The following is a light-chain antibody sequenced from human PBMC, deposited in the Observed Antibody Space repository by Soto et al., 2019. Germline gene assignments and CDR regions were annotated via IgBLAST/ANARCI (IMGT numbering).Light chain of an antibody. Sequence: DIQMTQSPSTLPASVGDRVTITCRASQSISNWLAWYQQKPGTAPKVLIYHASNLQSGVPSRFSGSGSGTDFTLTIRSLQPEDFATYHCQQLSSYPVTFGQGTKVDIK. V-gene: IGKV1-5*01. J-gene: IGKJ1*01. CDR2: HAS. CDR3: QQLSSYPVT. CDR1: QSISNW.